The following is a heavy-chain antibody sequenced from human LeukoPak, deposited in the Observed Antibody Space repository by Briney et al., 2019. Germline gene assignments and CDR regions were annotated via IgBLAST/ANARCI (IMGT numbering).Heavy chain of an antibody. CDR2: ISYDGSNK. V-gene: IGHV3-30*03. Sequence: GGSLRLSCAASGFTFDDYGMSWVRQAPGKGLEWVAVISYDGSNKYYADSVKGRFTISRDNSKNTLYLQMNSLRAEDTAVYYCARQEYYDSSGYYSPFDYWGQGTLVTVSS. CDR1: GFTFDDYG. J-gene: IGHJ4*02. D-gene: IGHD3-22*01. CDR3: ARQEYYDSSGYYSPFDY.